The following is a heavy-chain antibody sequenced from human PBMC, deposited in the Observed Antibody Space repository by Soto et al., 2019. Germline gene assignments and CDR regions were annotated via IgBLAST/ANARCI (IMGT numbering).Heavy chain of an antibody. CDR2: ISGSGDST. CDR1: GFTFSSYA. J-gene: IGHJ4*02. Sequence: GGSLRLSCAASGFTFSSYAMSWVRQAPGKGLEWVSSISGSGDSTNYADSVKGRFTISRDNSKNTLYLQMNSLRAEDTALYYYEKVKRGPSASPQFFDYGGRGTL. D-gene: IGHD5-18*01. CDR3: EKVKRGPSASPQFFDY. V-gene: IGHV3-23*01.